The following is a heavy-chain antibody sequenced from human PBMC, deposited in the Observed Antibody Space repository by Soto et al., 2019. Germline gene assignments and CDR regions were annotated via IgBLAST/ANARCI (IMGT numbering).Heavy chain of an antibody. CDR1: GISISSSQW. V-gene: IGHV4-4*02. J-gene: IGHJ6*02. CDR3: GRTKDYFYGVDV. CDR2: IYHNERT. Sequence: PSQTLSLTCAVSGISISSSQWWSWVRQPPGKGLEWIGEIYHNERTNYNPSLKSRLTMSLDRSKNQVSLKLSSVTAADTATYYCGRTKDYFYGVDVWGQGTTVTVS.